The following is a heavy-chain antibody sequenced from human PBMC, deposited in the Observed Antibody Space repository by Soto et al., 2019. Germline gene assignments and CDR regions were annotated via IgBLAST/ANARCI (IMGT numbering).Heavy chain of an antibody. V-gene: IGHV3-21*01. Sequence: GGSLRLSCAASGITFSSYSMNWVRQAPGKGLEWVSSISSSSSYIYYADSVKGRFTISRDNAKNSLYLQMNSLRAEDTAVYYCARLSLSSGYYHHDAFDIWGQGTMVTVSS. CDR3: ARLSLSSGYYHHDAFDI. CDR1: GITFSSYS. CDR2: ISSSSSYI. J-gene: IGHJ3*02. D-gene: IGHD3-22*01.